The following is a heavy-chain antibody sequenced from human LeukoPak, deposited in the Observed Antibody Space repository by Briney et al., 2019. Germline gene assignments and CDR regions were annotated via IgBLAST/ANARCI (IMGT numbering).Heavy chain of an antibody. Sequence: SETLSLTCAVYGGSFSGYYWSWIRQPPGKGLEWIGEINHSGSTNYNPSLKSRVTISVDTSKNQFSLKLSSVTAADTAVYYCARDGIQLWFSRKIHLFDYWGQGTLVTVSS. J-gene: IGHJ4*02. CDR1: GGSFSGYY. V-gene: IGHV4-34*01. D-gene: IGHD5-18*01. CDR3: ARDGIQLWFSRKIHLFDY. CDR2: INHSGST.